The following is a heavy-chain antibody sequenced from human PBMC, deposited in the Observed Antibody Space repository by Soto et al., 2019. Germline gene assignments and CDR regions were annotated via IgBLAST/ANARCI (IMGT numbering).Heavy chain of an antibody. CDR2: INYRGVTT. V-gene: IGHV3-23*01. D-gene: IGHD6-19*01. Sequence: GSLRLSCAASGFTFSNYAMSWVRQAPGKGLEWVSTINYRGVTTYYADSVKGRFTITRDNSKNTLYLQMNSLRAEDTAVYYCVKQGIAVAFDTFDIWGQGTLVTVSS. J-gene: IGHJ3*02. CDR1: GFTFSNYA. CDR3: VKQGIAVAFDTFDI.